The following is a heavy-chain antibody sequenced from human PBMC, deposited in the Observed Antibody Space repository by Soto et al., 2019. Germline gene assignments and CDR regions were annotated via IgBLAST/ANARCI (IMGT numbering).Heavy chain of an antibody. CDR2: ISAYNGNT. CDR1: GYTFTSYG. CDR3: ARDPTAYYYGSGRVNWFDP. Sequence: ASVKVSCKASGYTFTSYGISWVRQAPGQGLEWMGWISAYNGNTNYAQKLQGRVTMTTDTSTSTAYMELRSLRSDDTAVYYCARDPTAYYYGSGRVNWFDPWGQGTLVTVSS. J-gene: IGHJ5*02. V-gene: IGHV1-18*01. D-gene: IGHD3-10*01.